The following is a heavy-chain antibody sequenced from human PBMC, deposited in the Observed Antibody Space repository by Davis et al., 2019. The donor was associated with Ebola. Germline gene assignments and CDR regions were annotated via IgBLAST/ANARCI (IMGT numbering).Heavy chain of an antibody. D-gene: IGHD2-15*01. CDR1: GFPFSTYA. V-gene: IGHV3-23*01. CDR3: AKGGSWHDY. Sequence: GESLKISCVASGFPFSTYAMTWIRQVPGKGPEWVSVISGDGDRAYYADSVKGRFTISRDNSKMTLYLQMDSLRAEDAAVYYCAKGGSWHDYWGQGTLSPSPQ. J-gene: IGHJ4*02. CDR2: ISGDGDRA.